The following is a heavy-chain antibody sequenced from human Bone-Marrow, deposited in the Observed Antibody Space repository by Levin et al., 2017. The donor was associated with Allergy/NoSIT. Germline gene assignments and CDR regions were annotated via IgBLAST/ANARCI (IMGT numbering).Heavy chain of an antibody. J-gene: IGHJ4*02. CDR1: GYRFTDHW. CDR3: ARQSDELPPYDGEWVEEHYFDN. CDR2: IYPGDSET. D-gene: IGHD3-10*01. Sequence: GASVKVSCQVSGYRFTDHWIGWVRQLPGKGLEWMGNIYPGDSETRSSPSFQGQVTMSVDKSINTAFLRWDSLSASDTAMYYCARQSDELPPYDGEWVEEHYFDNWGQGTLVSVSS. V-gene: IGHV5-51*01.